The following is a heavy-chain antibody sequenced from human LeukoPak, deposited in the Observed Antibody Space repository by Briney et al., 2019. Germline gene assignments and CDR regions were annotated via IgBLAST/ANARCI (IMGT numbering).Heavy chain of an antibody. D-gene: IGHD2/OR15-2a*01. CDR3: ARGKRSMAVFDY. V-gene: IGHV3-21*01. Sequence: GGSLRLSCAASGFTFSSYSMNWVRQAPGKGLEWVSSISSSSSYIYYADSVKGRFTISRDNAKNSLYLQMNSLRAEDTAVYYCARGKRSMAVFDYWGQGTLVTVSS. J-gene: IGHJ4*02. CDR1: GFTFSSYS. CDR2: ISSSSSYI.